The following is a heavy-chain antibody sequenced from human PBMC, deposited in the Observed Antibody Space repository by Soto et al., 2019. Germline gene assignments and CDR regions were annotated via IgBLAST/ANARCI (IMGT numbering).Heavy chain of an antibody. CDR3: ARHNYGSGSTYFDY. Sequence: SETLSVTESVSGGSISNNYWTWIRQPPGKGLEWIGYIYYSGSTNYNPSLKSRVTISVDTSKNQFSLKLNSMTAADTAVYYCARHNYGSGSTYFDYWGQGTLVTVSS. V-gene: IGHV4-59*08. J-gene: IGHJ4*02. CDR1: GGSISNNY. D-gene: IGHD3-10*01. CDR2: IYYSGST.